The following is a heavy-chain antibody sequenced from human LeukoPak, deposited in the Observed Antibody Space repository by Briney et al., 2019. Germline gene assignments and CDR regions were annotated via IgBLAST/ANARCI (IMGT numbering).Heavy chain of an antibody. CDR3: ARGDQDFDF. V-gene: IGHV6-1*01. CDR2: VYYRSKWSK. D-gene: IGHD5-24*01. Sequence: SQTLSLTCGISGDSVSSKSVWNWIRPSPSRGLEWLGRVYYRSKWSKNHAVSVKSRITINPDTSTNQFSLQLSSVTAEDTAVYYCARGDQDFDFWGQGTLVTVSS. CDR1: GDSVSSKSV. J-gene: IGHJ4*02.